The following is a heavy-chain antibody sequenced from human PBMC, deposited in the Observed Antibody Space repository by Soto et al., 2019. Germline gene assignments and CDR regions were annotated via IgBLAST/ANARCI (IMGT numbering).Heavy chain of an antibody. Sequence: GGSLRLSCAASGFTFSSYAMSWVRQAPGKGLEWVSAISGSGGSTYYADSVKGRFTISRDNSKNTLYLQMNSLRAEDTAVYYCAKTFRRAAMVTSGTFDYWGQGTLVTVSS. V-gene: IGHV3-23*01. CDR3: AKTFRRAAMVTSGTFDY. CDR1: GFTFSSYA. CDR2: ISGSGGST. D-gene: IGHD5-18*01. J-gene: IGHJ4*02.